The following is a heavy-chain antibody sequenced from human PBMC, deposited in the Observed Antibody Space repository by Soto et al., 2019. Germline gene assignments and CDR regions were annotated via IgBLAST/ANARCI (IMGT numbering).Heavy chain of an antibody. CDR2: ISGGGSNT. Sequence: EVQLLESGGGLVQRGGSLRLSCAASGFPFSSYVMSWVRQAPGKGLEWVPGISGGGSNTFYADYVKGRFTISRDNSKNTLLLQMNSLGAEDTAVYYCAKDSNKYSRSLRGRYLDYWGQGIGVTVSS. D-gene: IGHD4-4*01. V-gene: IGHV3-23*01. CDR3: AKDSNKYSRSLRGRYLDY. CDR1: GFPFSSYV. J-gene: IGHJ4*02.